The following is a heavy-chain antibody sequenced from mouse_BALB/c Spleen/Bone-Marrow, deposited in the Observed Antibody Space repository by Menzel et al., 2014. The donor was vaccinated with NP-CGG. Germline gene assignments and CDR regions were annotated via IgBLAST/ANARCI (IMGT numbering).Heavy chain of an antibody. Sequence: VQGVESGAELVKPGASVKLSCKASGYTFTSYWMHWVKQRPGQGLEWIGEIIPSNGRTNYNEKFKSKATLTVDKSSNTAYMQLSSLTSEDSAVYYCARWLLQYFDVWGAGTTVTVSS. CDR1: GYTFTSYW. CDR2: IIPSNGRT. J-gene: IGHJ1*01. V-gene: IGHV1S81*02. D-gene: IGHD2-3*01. CDR3: ARWLLQYFDV.